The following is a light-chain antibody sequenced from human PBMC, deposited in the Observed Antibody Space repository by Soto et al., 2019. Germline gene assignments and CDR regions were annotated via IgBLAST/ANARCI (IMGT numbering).Light chain of an antibody. CDR3: QQRRTWQYT. Sequence: EIVLTQSPATLSLSPGERATLSCRASQSVNSYLAWYQQKPGQAPRLLIYDASNRATSIPARFSGSGSGTYFTLTISCLAPEDFAVYSWQQRRTWQYTFGSGTKLQIK. CDR2: DAS. J-gene: IGKJ2*01. V-gene: IGKV3-11*01. CDR1: QSVNSY.